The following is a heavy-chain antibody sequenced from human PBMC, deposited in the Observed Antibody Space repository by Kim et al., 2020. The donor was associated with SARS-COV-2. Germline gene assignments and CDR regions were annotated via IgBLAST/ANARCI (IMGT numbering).Heavy chain of an antibody. CDR3: ARLRTNCYDSSGYYSPPYYFDY. CDR1: GGSISSSSYY. D-gene: IGHD3-22*01. V-gene: IGHV4-39*01. CDR2: ISYSGST. J-gene: IGHJ4*02. Sequence: SETLSLTCTVPGGSISSSSYYWGWIRQPPGQGLEWIGIISYSGSTYYNPPLKSRVPISVDTSKNQFSLKLSSMTAADTAVYYWARLRTNCYDSSGYYSPPYYFDYWSQGTLVTVSS.